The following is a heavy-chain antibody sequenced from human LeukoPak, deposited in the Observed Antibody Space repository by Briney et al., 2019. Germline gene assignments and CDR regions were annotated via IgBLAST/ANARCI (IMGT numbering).Heavy chain of an antibody. J-gene: IGHJ6*03. D-gene: IGHD5-18*01. CDR3: ARDYSYGYYYYMDV. CDR2: IYTSGST. CDR1: GGSISSYY. Sequence: SETLSLTCTVSGGSISSYYWSWIRQPAGKGLEWIGRIYTSGSTNYNPSLKSRVPMSVDTSKDHFSLKLSSVTAADTAVYYCARDYSYGYYYYMDVWGKGTTVTVSS. V-gene: IGHV4-4*07.